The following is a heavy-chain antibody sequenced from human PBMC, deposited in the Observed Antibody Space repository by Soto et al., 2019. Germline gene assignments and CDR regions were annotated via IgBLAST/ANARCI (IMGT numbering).Heavy chain of an antibody. Sequence: QPGGSLRLSCAASGFTFRSYAMSWVRQAPGKGLEWVSAISGSGDSTYYADSVKGRFTISRDNSKNTLYLQMNSLRAEDTAVYYCAKKASCGSTSCYLPNDYYYYYGMDVWGQGTTVTVSS. V-gene: IGHV3-23*01. CDR1: GFTFRSYA. CDR3: AKKASCGSTSCYLPNDYYYYYGMDV. J-gene: IGHJ6*02. CDR2: ISGSGDST. D-gene: IGHD2-2*01.